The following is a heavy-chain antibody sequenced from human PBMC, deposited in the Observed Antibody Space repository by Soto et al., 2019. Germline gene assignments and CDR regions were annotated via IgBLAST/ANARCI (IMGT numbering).Heavy chain of an antibody. D-gene: IGHD4-17*01. V-gene: IGHV4-59*01. J-gene: IGHJ4*02. CDR2: IYYSGST. CDR1: GGSISSYY. Sequence: SSETLSLTCTVSGGSISSYYWSWIRQPPGKGLEWIGYIYYSGSTNYNPSLKSRVTISVDTSKNQFSLKLSSVTAADTAAYYCARVGTVTTFDYWGQGTLVTVSS. CDR3: ARVGTVTTFDY.